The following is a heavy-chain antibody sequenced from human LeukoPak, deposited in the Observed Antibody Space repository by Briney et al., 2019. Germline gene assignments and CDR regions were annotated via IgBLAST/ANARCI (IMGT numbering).Heavy chain of an antibody. V-gene: IGHV1-2*02. CDR2: IHPNSGVT. CDR3: ARDADSSSSLDF. D-gene: IGHD6-13*01. Sequence: ASVKVSCKASGFTFTVYYMHWVRQAPGQGLEWMGRIHPNSGVTNYAQKFQGRVTMTRDTSISTAYMELSSLRSDDTAVYYCARDADSSSSLDFWGQGTLVPVSS. CDR1: GFTFTVYY. J-gene: IGHJ4*02.